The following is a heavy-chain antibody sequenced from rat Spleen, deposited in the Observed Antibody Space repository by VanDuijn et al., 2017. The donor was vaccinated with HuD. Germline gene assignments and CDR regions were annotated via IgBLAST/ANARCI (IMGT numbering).Heavy chain of an antibody. V-gene: IGHV2-32*01. CDR3: ASFGYYFDY. J-gene: IGHJ2*01. CDR2: MWNDGDT. D-gene: IGHD4-6*01. Sequence: QVQLKESGPGLVQPSQTLSLTCTVSGFSLTRNHVHWVRQPPGKGLEWMGIMWNDGDTSYNSALKSRLRISRDTSKSQVFLKMSSLQTEDTATYYCASFGYYFDYWGQGVMVTVSS. CDR1: GFSLTRNH.